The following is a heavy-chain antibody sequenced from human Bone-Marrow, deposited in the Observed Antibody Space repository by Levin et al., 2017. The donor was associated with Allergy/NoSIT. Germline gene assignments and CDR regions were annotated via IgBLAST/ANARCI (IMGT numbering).Heavy chain of an antibody. D-gene: IGHD3-3*01. Sequence: GGSLRLSCAASGLTFVNYAMTWVRQAPGKGLQWVSAISESGESTYYADSAKGRFTISRDNSKNTLYLQMNSLRVEDTAVYYCARFLEWFQNPYHGMDVWGQGTTVTVSS. CDR1: GLTFVNYA. CDR3: ARFLEWFQNPYHGMDV. V-gene: IGHV3-23*01. J-gene: IGHJ6*02. CDR2: ISESGEST.